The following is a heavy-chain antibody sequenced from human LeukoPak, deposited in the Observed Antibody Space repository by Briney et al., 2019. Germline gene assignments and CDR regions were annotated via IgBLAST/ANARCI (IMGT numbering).Heavy chain of an antibody. CDR2: IKQDGSEK. V-gene: IGHV3-7*03. CDR1: GFTFSSYW. CDR3: ARDLYSSSWYADY. D-gene: IGHD6-13*01. Sequence: GGSLRLSCAASGFTFSSYWMSWVRQAPGKGLEWVANIKQDGSEKYYVDSVKGRFTISRDNVKNSLYLQMNSLRAADTAVYYCARDLYSSSWYADYWGQGTLVTVSS. J-gene: IGHJ4*02.